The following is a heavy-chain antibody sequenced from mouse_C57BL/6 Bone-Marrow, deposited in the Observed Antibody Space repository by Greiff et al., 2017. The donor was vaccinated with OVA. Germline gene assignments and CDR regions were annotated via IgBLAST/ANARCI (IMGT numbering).Heavy chain of an antibody. V-gene: IGHV5-4*01. J-gene: IGHJ1*03. CDR1: GFTFSSYA. CDR2: ISDGGSYT. CDR3: ARDTTGVVPV. D-gene: IGHD1-1*01. Sequence: EVKLVESGGGLVKPGGSLKLSCAASGFTFSSYAMSWVRQTPEKRLEWVATISDGGSYTYYPDNVKGRFTISRDNAKNNLYMQRSHRKAEDTAMYYCARDTTGVVPVWGTGTTVTVSS.